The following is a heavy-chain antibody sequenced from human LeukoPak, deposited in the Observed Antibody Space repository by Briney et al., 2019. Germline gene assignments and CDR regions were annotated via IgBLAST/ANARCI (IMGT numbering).Heavy chain of an antibody. CDR1: GFTFSSYG. CDR2: ISYDGSNK. CDR3: AKVGSSWYFDY. J-gene: IGHJ4*02. D-gene: IGHD6-13*01. Sequence: SGGSLRLSCAASGFTFSSYGMHWVRQAPGKGLEWVAVISYDGSNKYYADSVKGRFTISRDNSKNTLYLQMNSLRAEDTAVYYCAKVGSSWYFDYWGQGTLVTVSS. V-gene: IGHV3-30*18.